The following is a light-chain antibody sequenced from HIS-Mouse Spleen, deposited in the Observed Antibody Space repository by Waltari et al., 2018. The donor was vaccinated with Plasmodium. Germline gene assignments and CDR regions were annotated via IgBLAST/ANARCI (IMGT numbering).Light chain of an antibody. V-gene: IGLV3-10*01. J-gene: IGLJ3*02. CDR1: ALPKKY. CDR3: YSTDSSGNHRV. CDR2: DDS. Sequence: SYDLTQPPSVSVSPGQTARIPCSGDALPKKYAYWYQQKSGKAPVLVIYDDSKRPSGIPERFSGSSSGTMATLTISGAQVEDEADYYCYSTDSSGNHRVFGGGTKLTVL.